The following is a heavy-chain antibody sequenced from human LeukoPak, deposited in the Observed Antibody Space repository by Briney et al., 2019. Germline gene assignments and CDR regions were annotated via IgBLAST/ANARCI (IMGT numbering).Heavy chain of an antibody. D-gene: IGHD2-2*01. J-gene: IGHJ4*02. Sequence: SETLSLTCTVSGGSISSSSYYWGWIRQPPGKGPEWIGSIYYSGSTYYNPSLKSRVTISVDTSKNQFSLKLSSVTAADTAVYYCARHLGYCSSTSCPSQRGFDYWGQGTLVTVSS. CDR2: IYYSGST. CDR3: ARHLGYCSSTSCPSQRGFDY. V-gene: IGHV4-39*01. CDR1: GGSISSSSYY.